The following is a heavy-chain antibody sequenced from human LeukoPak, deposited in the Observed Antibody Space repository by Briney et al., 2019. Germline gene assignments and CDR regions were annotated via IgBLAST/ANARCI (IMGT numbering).Heavy chain of an antibody. J-gene: IGHJ4*02. CDR1: GFTFDDHG. V-gene: IGHV3-20*04. D-gene: IGHD6-13*01. CDR2: INWNGGST. Sequence: PGGSLRLSCAASGFTFDDHGMSWVRQAPGKGLEWVSGINWNGGSTGYADSVKGRFTISRDNAKNSLYLQMNSLRAEDTALYYCARAALYSSSWYVDYWGQGTLVTVSS. CDR3: ARAALYSSSWYVDY.